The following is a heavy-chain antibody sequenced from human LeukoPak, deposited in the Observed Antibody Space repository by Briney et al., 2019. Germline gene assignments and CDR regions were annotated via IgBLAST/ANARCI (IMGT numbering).Heavy chain of an antibody. V-gene: IGHV3-23*01. CDR1: GFTFSSFS. Sequence: GGSLRLSCAASGFTFSSFSMSWVRQAPGKGLEWVSAISGSGGSTYYADSVKGRFTISRDNSKNTLYLQMNSLRAEDTAVYYCAKGRYESSGFNWAAWGQGTLVTVSS. D-gene: IGHD3-22*01. CDR2: ISGSGGST. J-gene: IGHJ4*02. CDR3: AKGRYESSGFNWAA.